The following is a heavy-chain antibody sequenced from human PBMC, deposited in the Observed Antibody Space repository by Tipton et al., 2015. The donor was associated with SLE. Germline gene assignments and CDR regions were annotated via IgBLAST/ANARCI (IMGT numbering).Heavy chain of an antibody. V-gene: IGHV4-39*02. Sequence: TLSLTCTVSGGSISSSSYYWGWIRQPPGKGLEYIGSIYYRGATYYNLSLRSRVTISVDTSNQFSLRLTSVTAADTAVYYCARDLSHQGLAFDYWGQGTLVTVSS. CDR2: IYYRGAT. D-gene: IGHD2-2*01. CDR3: ARDLSHQGLAFDY. CDR1: GGSISSSSYY. J-gene: IGHJ4*02.